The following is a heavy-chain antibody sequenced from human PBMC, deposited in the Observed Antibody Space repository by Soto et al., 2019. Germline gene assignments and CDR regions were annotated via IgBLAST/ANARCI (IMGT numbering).Heavy chain of an antibody. Sequence: SVKVSCKASGGTFSSYAISWVRQAPGQGVEWMGGIIPIFGTANYAQKFQGRVTITADESTSTAYMELSSLRSEDTAVYYCSIARYFDCWSGYYECWFDPRGQGSLVTVSS. CDR1: GGTFSSYA. J-gene: IGHJ5*02. V-gene: IGHV1-69*13. CDR2: IIPIFGTA. D-gene: IGHD3-3*01. CDR3: SIARYFDCWSGYYECWFDP.